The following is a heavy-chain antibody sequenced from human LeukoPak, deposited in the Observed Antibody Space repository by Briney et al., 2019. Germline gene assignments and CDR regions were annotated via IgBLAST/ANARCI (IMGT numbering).Heavy chain of an antibody. CDR1: GGSISSSSASSYY. D-gene: IGHD6-19*01. J-gene: IGHJ3*02. V-gene: IGHV4-39*01. CDR3: VRTYSIGWSTGVFDI. Sequence: PSETLSLTCTVSGGSISSSSASSYYWGWIRQSPGKGPEWVGGIYYSGSTYYNPSLESRVTISVDTSKSQFSLRLSSVTAADTAVYYCVRTYSIGWSTGVFDIWGQGTMVTVSS. CDR2: IYYSGST.